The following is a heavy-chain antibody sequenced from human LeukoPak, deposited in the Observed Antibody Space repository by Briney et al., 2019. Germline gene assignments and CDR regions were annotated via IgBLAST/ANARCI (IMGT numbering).Heavy chain of an antibody. V-gene: IGHV5-51*01. J-gene: IGHJ6*03. D-gene: IGHD2-15*01. CDR1: GYSFTSYW. CDR2: IYPGDSDT. CDR3: ARQKGCSGGSCDYYYYMDV. Sequence: GESLKISCKGSGYSFTSYWIGWVRQMPGKGLEWMGIIYPGDSDTRYSPSFQGQVTISADKSISTAYLQWSSLKASDTAMYYCARQKGCSGGSCDYYYYMDVWGKGTTITVSS.